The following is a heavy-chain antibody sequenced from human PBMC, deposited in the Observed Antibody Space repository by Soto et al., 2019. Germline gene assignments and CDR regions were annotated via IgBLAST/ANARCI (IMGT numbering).Heavy chain of an antibody. V-gene: IGHV3-30-3*01. D-gene: IGHD2-2*01. CDR3: ARESRYCTTNSCSSQHAFHI. J-gene: IGHJ3*02. Sequence: GGSLRLSCAASGFTFGGYAMHWVRQAPGKGLEWVAVISYDRSNRYYADSVKGRLTISRDNSKNTLYLQMNSLRAEDTAVYSCARESRYCTTNSCSSQHAFHIWGQGTMVNVSS. CDR2: ISYDRSNR. CDR1: GFTFGGYA.